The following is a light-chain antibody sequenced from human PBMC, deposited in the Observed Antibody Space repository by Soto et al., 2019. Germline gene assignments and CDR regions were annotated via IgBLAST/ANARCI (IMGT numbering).Light chain of an antibody. CDR3: QQSYTTPRT. CDR1: QSISSH. CDR2: GAS. J-gene: IGKJ1*01. Sequence: DIQMTHSPSSLSASVGDRVTITCRASQSISSHLNWYQQKAGKAPKILISGASSLESGVPSRFSGSGSGTDFTLTISSLQPEDFATYYCQQSYTTPRTFCQGTKVEIK. V-gene: IGKV1-39*01.